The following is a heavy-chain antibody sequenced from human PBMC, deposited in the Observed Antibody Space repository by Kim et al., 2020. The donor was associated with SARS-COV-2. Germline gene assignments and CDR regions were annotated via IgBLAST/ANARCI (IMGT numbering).Heavy chain of an antibody. J-gene: IGHJ5*02. CDR2: ISAYNGNT. V-gene: IGHV1-18*01. Sequence: ASVKVSCKASGYTFTSYGISWVRQAPGQGLEGRGWISAYNGNTNYAQKLQGRVTMTTDTSTSTAYMELRSLRSDDTAVYYCARVCPDIVLMVYAPNNWFDPWGQGTLVTVSS. CDR1: GYTFTSYG. D-gene: IGHD2-8*01. CDR3: ARVCPDIVLMVYAPNNWFDP.